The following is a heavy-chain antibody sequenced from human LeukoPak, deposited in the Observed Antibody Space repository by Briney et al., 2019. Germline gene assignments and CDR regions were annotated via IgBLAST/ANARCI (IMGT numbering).Heavy chain of an antibody. D-gene: IGHD3-22*01. CDR2: ISYDGSNK. Sequence: GGSLRLSCAASGFTFSSYAMHWVRQAPGKGLEWVAVISYDGSNKYYADSVKGRFTISRDSSKNTLYLQMNSLRAEDTAVYYCARGYDSSGYPLDYWGQGTLVTVSS. CDR3: ARGYDSSGYPLDY. CDR1: GFTFSSYA. V-gene: IGHV3-30-3*01. J-gene: IGHJ4*02.